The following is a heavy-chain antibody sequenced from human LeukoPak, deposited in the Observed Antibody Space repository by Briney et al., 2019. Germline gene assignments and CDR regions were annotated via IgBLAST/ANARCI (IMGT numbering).Heavy chain of an antibody. V-gene: IGHV3-23*01. CDR2: TSGSGGST. CDR3: AKITYYYFCSGPDY. CDR1: GFTFSSYA. D-gene: IGHD3-3*01. Sequence: GGSLRLSCAGSGFTFSSYAMSWVRQAPGKGLEWVSATSGSGGSTYYADSVKGRFTISRDNSKNTLYLQMKSLRAEDTAVYYCAKITYYYFCSGPDYWGQRTLVTVSS. J-gene: IGHJ4*02.